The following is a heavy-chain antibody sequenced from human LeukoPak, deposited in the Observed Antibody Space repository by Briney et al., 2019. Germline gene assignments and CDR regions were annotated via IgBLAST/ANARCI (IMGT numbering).Heavy chain of an antibody. D-gene: IGHD2-15*01. J-gene: IGHJ4*02. CDR2: INPNTGGT. CDR1: GYTFTGYY. V-gene: IGHV1-2*02. Sequence: ASVKVSCKASGYTFTGYYIHWVRHAPGQGLEWMGWINPNTGGTNYAQKFQGRVTMTRDTSISTAYMELSRLRSDDTAVYYCARGLLLGRLDYWGQGTLVTVSS. CDR3: ARGLLLGRLDY.